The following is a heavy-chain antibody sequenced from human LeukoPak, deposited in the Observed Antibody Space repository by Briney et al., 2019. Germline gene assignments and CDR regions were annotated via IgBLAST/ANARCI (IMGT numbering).Heavy chain of an antibody. CDR1: GFSFSYYG. Sequence: PGGSLRLSCAASGFSFSYYGMHWVRQAPGKGLEWLAFIQSDGSKKYYADCMKGQFTISRDNSKNTLYLQMNRLRGEDTAVYYCARDLHPWAGDYWGQGTLVTVSS. CDR2: IQSDGSKK. CDR3: ARDLHPWAGDY. V-gene: IGHV3-30*02. J-gene: IGHJ4*02.